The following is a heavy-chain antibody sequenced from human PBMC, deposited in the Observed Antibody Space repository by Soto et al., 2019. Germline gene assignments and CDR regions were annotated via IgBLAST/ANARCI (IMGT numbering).Heavy chain of an antibody. CDR1: GFTFSRYW. V-gene: IGHV3-7*01. CDR3: AREFRARF. CDR2: IKQDGSEK. Sequence: GGSLRLSCAASGFTFSRYWMSWVRQAPGKGLEWVANIKQDGSEKYYVDSVKGRFTISRDNAKNSLYLQMNSLRAEDTAVYYCAREFRARFWGQGTMVTVSS. J-gene: IGHJ3*01.